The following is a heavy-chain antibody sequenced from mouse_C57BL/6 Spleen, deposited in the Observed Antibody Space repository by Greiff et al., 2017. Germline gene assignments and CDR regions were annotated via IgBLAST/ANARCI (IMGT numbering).Heavy chain of an antibody. V-gene: IGHV1-22*01. Sequence: EVQLQQSGPELVKPGASVKMSCKASGYTFTDYNMHWVKQSHGKSLEWIGYINPNNGGTSYNQKFKGKATLTVNKSSSTAYMELRSLTSEDSAVYYCARDTTVDWYFDVWGTGTTVTVSS. D-gene: IGHD1-1*01. CDR2: INPNNGGT. CDR1: GYTFTDYN. J-gene: IGHJ1*03. CDR3: ARDTTVDWYFDV.